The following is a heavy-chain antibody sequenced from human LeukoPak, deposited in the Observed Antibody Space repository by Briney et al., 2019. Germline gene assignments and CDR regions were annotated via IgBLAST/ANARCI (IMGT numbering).Heavy chain of an antibody. Sequence: GESLKISCKGSGYSFTSYWISWVRQMPGKGLEWVGRIDPSDSYTNYSPSFQGHVTTSADKSISTAYLQWSSLKASDTAMYYSARIGRGLLWFGESTLDAFDIWGQGTMVTVSS. J-gene: IGHJ3*02. V-gene: IGHV5-10-1*01. CDR1: GYSFTSYW. CDR3: ARIGRGLLWFGESTLDAFDI. CDR2: IDPSDSYT. D-gene: IGHD3-10*01.